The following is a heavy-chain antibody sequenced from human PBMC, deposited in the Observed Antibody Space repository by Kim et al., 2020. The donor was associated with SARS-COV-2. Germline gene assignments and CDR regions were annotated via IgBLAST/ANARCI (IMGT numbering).Heavy chain of an antibody. D-gene: IGHD4-17*01. J-gene: IGHJ6*03. V-gene: IGHV4-4*09. CDR3: AKATTGHYYYMDV. Sequence: YNPSPQSRGARSVDTSKNQCSLKLSSVTAADTAVYYCAKATTGHYYYMDVWGKGTTVTVSS.